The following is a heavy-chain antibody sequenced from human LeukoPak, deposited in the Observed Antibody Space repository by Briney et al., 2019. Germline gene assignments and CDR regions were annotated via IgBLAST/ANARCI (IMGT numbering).Heavy chain of an antibody. Sequence: YPGGSLRLSCAASGFTFSSYGMHWVRQAPGKGLEWVAVISYDGSNKYYADSVKGRFTISRDNSKNTLYLQMNSLRAEDTAVYFCAKDENTSCYNWGQGTLVTVSS. J-gene: IGHJ4*02. CDR3: AKDENTSCYN. CDR2: ISYDGSNK. CDR1: GFTFSSYG. D-gene: IGHD2-2*01. V-gene: IGHV3-30*18.